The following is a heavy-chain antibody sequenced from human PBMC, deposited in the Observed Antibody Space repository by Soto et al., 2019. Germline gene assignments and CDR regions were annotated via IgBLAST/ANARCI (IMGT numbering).Heavy chain of an antibody. D-gene: IGHD6-6*01. CDR3: ARGGKYSSSYVAYYYYYGMDV. CDR2: IIPIFGTA. V-gene: IGHV1-69*13. Sequence: SVKVSCKASGGTFSSYAISWVRQAPGQGLEWMGGIIPIFGTANYAQKFQGRVTITADESTSTAYMELSSLRSEDTAVYYCARGGKYSSSYVAYYYYYGMDVWGQGTTVTVSS. CDR1: GGTFSSYA. J-gene: IGHJ6*02.